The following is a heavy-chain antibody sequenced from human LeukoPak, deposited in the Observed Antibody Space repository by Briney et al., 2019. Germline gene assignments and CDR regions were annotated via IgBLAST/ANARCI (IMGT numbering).Heavy chain of an antibody. CDR1: DDSIGSYY. V-gene: IGHV4-4*07. J-gene: IGHJ3*02. Sequence: SETLSLTCTVSDDSIGSYYWNWIRQPAGKGLEWLGCIYISGTTNYNPALKSRATMSVDTSRNQFSLNLSSVTAADTAVYYCARGACSSTSCYKGAFDMWGHGTVVTVSS. D-gene: IGHD2-2*02. CDR3: ARGACSSTSCYKGAFDM. CDR2: IYISGTT.